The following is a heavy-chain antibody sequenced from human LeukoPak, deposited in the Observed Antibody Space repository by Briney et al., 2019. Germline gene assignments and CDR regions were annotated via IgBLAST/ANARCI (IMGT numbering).Heavy chain of an antibody. CDR2: IKEDGSVQ. J-gene: IGHJ4*02. D-gene: IGHD4-17*01. CDR3: KNDCGDYFDY. CDR1: GFTFSSYW. V-gene: IGHV3-7*01. Sequence: GGSLRLSCAASGFTFSSYWMSWVRQAPGKGLEWVASIKEDGSVQHYVDSVKGRFTISRDNANNSLFLQMNSLRVKDTAVYFCKNDCGDYFDYWGQGTLVTVSS.